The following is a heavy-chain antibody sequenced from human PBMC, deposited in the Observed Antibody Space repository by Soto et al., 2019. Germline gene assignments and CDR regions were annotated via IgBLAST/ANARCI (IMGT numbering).Heavy chain of an antibody. CDR1: SGSIGTDY. CDR3: AKSGEFGWFDP. Sequence: PSETLSLTCTVSSGSIGTDYWSWIRQPPGKGLEWIGYIYFSGRTAYSPSLKSRVTISVDTSKNQFSLKLHSVTAADTAVYYCAKSGEFGWFDPWGQGTLVTVSS. D-gene: IGHD3-10*01. V-gene: IGHV4-59*01. CDR2: IYFSGRT. J-gene: IGHJ5*02.